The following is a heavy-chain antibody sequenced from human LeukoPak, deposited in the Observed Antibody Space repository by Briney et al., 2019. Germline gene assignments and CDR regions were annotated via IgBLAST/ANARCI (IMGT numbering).Heavy chain of an antibody. J-gene: IGHJ6*02. Sequence: PGGSLRLSCAASGFTFSSYWMSWVRQAPGKGLEWVASIKQDGSEKYYVDFVKGRFSISRDNAKNSLYLQMNSLGADDTAVYYCAGGTGMDVWGQGTPVIVSS. V-gene: IGHV3-7*05. CDR3: AGGTGMDV. D-gene: IGHD1-1*01. CDR1: GFTFSSYW. CDR2: IKQDGSEK.